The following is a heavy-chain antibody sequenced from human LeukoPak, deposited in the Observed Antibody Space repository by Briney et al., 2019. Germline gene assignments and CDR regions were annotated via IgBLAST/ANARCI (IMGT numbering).Heavy chain of an antibody. CDR3: ARDRIYGDDGVCDY. J-gene: IGHJ4*02. V-gene: IGHV1-2*02. CDR1: GYTFIGYY. D-gene: IGHD4/OR15-4a*01. CDR2: INPNSGGT. Sequence: ASVKVSCKASGYTFIGYYMHWVRQAPGQGLEWMGWINPNSGGTNFAQKFQGRVTMTRDTSISTAYMELSRLRYDDAAVYYCARDRIYGDDGVCDYWGQGTLVTVSS.